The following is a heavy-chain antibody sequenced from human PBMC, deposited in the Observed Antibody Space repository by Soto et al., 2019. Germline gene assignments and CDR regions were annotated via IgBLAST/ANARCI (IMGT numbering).Heavy chain of an antibody. D-gene: IGHD2-2*01. V-gene: IGHV1-18*04. CDR3: ARISSASSSWLPDY. CDR1: GYTFTSNS. J-gene: IGHJ4*02. CDR2: INVYNGNT. Sequence: QVPLVQSGAEVKKPGASVKVSCQASGYTFTSNSIGWVRQAPGQGLEWMGWINVYNGNTKYAQQLQGRVTLTTDTYTSTAYMDLRSLRSDDTAVYYCARISSASSSWLPDYWGQGTLVTVSS.